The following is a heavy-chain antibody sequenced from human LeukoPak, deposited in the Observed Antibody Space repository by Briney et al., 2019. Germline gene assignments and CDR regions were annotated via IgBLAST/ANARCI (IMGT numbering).Heavy chain of an antibody. V-gene: IGHV3-30*04. CDR2: IGYDGRFK. CDR1: GFTFNNYP. CDR3: ARDPKTGSPDYFDY. Sequence: PGTSLRLSCATSGFTFNNYPMPWVRQAPGKGLEWVAVIGYDGRFKFHSDSVKGRFTISRDDSKNTLYLQMNSLRPEDTALYYCARDPKTGSPDYFDYWGQGTLVTVST. J-gene: IGHJ4*02. D-gene: IGHD3-10*01.